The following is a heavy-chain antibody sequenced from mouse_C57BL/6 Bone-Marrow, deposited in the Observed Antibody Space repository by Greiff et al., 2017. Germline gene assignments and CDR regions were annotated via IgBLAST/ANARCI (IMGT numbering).Heavy chain of an antibody. J-gene: IGHJ4*01. Sequence: EVHLVESGGGLVQPGGSLKLSCAASGFTFSDYGMAWVRQAPRKGPEWVAFISNLAYSIYYADTVTGRFTISRENAKNTLYLEMSSLRSEDTAMYYCARRGSLYYYAMDYWGQGTSVTVSS. V-gene: IGHV5-15*01. CDR2: ISNLAYSI. CDR1: GFTFSDYG. CDR3: ARRGSLYYYAMDY.